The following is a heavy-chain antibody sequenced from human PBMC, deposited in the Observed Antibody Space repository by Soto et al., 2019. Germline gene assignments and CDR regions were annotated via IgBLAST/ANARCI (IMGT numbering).Heavy chain of an antibody. CDR1: GFTFDDYA. D-gene: IGHD2-2*01. J-gene: IGHJ4*02. V-gene: IGHV3-9*01. CDR3: AKDMGCSSTSCHYCFDY. Sequence: EVQLVESGGGLVQPGRSLRLSCAASGFTFDDYAMHWVRQAPGKGLEWVSGISWNSGSIGYADSVKGRFTISRDNAKNSLNLQMNSLRAEDTALYYCAKDMGCSSTSCHYCFDYWGQGTLVTVSS. CDR2: ISWNSGSI.